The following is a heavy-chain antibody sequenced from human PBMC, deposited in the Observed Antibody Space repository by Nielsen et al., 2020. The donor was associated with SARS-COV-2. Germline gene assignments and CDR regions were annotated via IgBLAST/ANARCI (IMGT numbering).Heavy chain of an antibody. V-gene: IGHV1-69*05. CDR3: ARDRGARGKDV. Sequence: SVKVSCKASGGTFSSYAISWVRQAPGQGLEWMGGIIPIFGTANYAQKLQGRVTMTTDTSTSTAYMELRSLRSDDTAVYYCARDRGARGKDVWGKGTTVTVSS. CDR2: IIPIFGTA. J-gene: IGHJ6*04. D-gene: IGHD3-10*01. CDR1: GGTFSSYA.